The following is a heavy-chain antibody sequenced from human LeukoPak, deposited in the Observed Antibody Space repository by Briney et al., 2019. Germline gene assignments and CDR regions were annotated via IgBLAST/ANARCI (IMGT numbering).Heavy chain of an antibody. J-gene: IGHJ4*02. V-gene: IGHV3-23*01. CDR3: AKAAYGNYAKFDY. CDR2: ITGSGGST. CDR1: GFTFSSYA. D-gene: IGHD4-11*01. Sequence: GGSLRLSCAASGFTFSSYAMNWVRQAPGKGLEWVSTITGSGGSTYYADSVKGRFTISRDNSKNTLYLQMHSLRAEDTAVYYCAKAAYGNYAKFDYWGQGTLVTVSS.